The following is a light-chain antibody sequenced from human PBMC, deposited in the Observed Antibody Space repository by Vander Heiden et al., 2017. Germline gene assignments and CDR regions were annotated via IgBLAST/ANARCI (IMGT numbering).Light chain of an antibody. V-gene: IGKV3-15*01. Sequence: ETSMTQPPATLSVSPGERATLSCRASQSVSSNLAWYQQKPGQAPRLLIYGASTRATGIPARFSGSGSGTEFTLTISSLQSEDFAVYYCQQYNNWPRTFGQGTKVEIK. J-gene: IGKJ1*01. CDR3: QQYNNWPRT. CDR2: GAS. CDR1: QSVSSN.